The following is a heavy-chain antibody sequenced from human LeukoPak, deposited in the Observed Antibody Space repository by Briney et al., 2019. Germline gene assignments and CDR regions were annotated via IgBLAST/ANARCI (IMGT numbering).Heavy chain of an antibody. D-gene: IGHD1-26*01. J-gene: IGHJ6*03. Sequence: GGSLRLSCAASGFTFSSYAMHWVRQAPGKGLEWVAVISSDGSNKYYADSMKGRFTISRDNAKNSLFLQMNSLTAEDTAVYYCARDPYSGGYWNYYYYYMDVWGKGTTVTISS. CDR3: ARDPYSGGYWNYYYYYMDV. CDR1: GFTFSSYA. CDR2: ISSDGSNK. V-gene: IGHV3-30*04.